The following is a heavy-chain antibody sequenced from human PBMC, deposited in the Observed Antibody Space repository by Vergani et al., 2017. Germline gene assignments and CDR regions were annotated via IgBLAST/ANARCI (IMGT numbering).Heavy chain of an antibody. CDR1: GGTFSSYA. D-gene: IGHD3-22*01. CDR3: ARVGTYYYDSSGYAFDI. V-gene: IGHV1-69*04. CDR2: IIPILGIA. J-gene: IGHJ3*02. Sequence: QVQLVQSGAEVKKPGASVKVSCKASGGTFSSYAISWVRQAPGQGLEWMGRIIPILGIANYAQKFQGRVTITADKSTSTAYMELSSLRSEDTAVYYCARVGTYYYDSSGYAFDIWGQGTMVTVSS.